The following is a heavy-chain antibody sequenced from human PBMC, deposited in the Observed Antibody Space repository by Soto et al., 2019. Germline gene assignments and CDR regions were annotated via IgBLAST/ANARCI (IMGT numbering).Heavy chain of an antibody. J-gene: IGHJ4*02. Sequence: SETLSLTCTVSGGSISSYYWSWIRQPPGKGLEWIGYIYYSGSINYNPSLKSRVTISVDTSKNQFSLKLSSVTAADTAVYYCARDGYSYGHTFFDYWGQGTLVTVSS. V-gene: IGHV4-59*01. D-gene: IGHD5-18*01. CDR1: GGSISSYY. CDR3: ARDGYSYGHTFFDY. CDR2: IYYSGSI.